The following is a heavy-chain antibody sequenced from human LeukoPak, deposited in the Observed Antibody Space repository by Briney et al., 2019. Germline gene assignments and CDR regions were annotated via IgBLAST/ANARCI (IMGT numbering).Heavy chain of an antibody. Sequence: SETLSLTCTVSGGSMSSDYWTWIRQPPGKGLEWIGYISYSGSTYYNPSLKSRVTISVDTSKNQFSLKLSSVTAADTAVYYCARIAVAGTILDYWGQGTLVTVSS. CDR1: GGSMSSDY. V-gene: IGHV4-59*12. CDR3: ARIAVAGTILDY. D-gene: IGHD6-19*01. CDR2: ISYSGST. J-gene: IGHJ4*02.